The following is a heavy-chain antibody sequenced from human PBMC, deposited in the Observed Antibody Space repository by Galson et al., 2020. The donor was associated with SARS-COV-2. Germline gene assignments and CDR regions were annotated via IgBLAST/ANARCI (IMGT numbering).Heavy chain of an antibody. CDR2: LYAGGSA. CDR1: GFAVSDTY. Sequence: GESLKISCAASGFAVSDTYMSWIRQAPGKGLEWVALLYAGGSASSTGSVKGRFTISRDNSKNSLYLDMNNLRLEDTAVYFCARDPYSGGWTNYYYFGMDVWGQGTTVTVSS. D-gene: IGHD6-19*01. J-gene: IGHJ6*02. V-gene: IGHV3-53*01. CDR3: ARDPYSGGWTNYYYFGMDV.